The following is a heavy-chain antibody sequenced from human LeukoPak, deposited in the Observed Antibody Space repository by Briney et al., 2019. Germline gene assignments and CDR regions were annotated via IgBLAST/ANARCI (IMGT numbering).Heavy chain of an antibody. J-gene: IGHJ1*01. Sequence: GGSLRLSCAASGFTFSSYGMHWVRQAPGKGLEWVAFIRYDGSNKYYADSVKGRFTISRDNSKNTLYLQMNSLRAEDTAVYYCAKDPYCGGDCYPEYFQHWGQGTLVTVSS. D-gene: IGHD2-21*02. V-gene: IGHV3-30*02. CDR1: GFTFSSYG. CDR3: AKDPYCGGDCYPEYFQH. CDR2: IRYDGSNK.